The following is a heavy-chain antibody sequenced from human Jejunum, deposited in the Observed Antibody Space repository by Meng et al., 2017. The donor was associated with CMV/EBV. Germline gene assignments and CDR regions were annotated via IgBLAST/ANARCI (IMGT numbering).Heavy chain of an antibody. CDR2: INPKTGGT. Sequence: KTAGFTFTENYRHWVRQAPGQGLEWMGWINPKTGGTKYVQKFQGRVTMTRDMSLNTAYMELTNMTSDDTAVHYCARARGTVTAFDNWGQGTLVTVSS. CDR3: ARARGTVTAFDN. V-gene: IGHV1-2*02. J-gene: IGHJ4*02. CDR1: GFTFTENY. D-gene: IGHD4-17*01.